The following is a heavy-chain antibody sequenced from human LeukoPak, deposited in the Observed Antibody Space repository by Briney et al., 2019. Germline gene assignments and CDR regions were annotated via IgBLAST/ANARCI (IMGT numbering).Heavy chain of an antibody. D-gene: IGHD6-13*01. J-gene: IGHJ1*01. CDR1: GFTFSSYG. V-gene: IGHV3-30*18. Sequence: PGRSLRLSCAASGFTFSSYGMHWVRQAPGKGLEWVAVISYDGSNKYYADSVKGRFTISRDNSKNTLYLQMNSLRAEDTAVYYCAKEKYRAAAGPAEYFQHWGQGTLVTVSS. CDR3: AKEKYRAAAGPAEYFQH. CDR2: ISYDGSNK.